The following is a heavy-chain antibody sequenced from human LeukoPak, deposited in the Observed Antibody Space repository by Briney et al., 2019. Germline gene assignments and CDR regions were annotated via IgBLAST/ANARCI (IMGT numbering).Heavy chain of an antibody. J-gene: IGHJ4*02. V-gene: IGHV3-33*01. CDR3: TRYNNDHFDY. Sequence: GGTLRLSYAGSGFTFGGYGMHWFRQTPGKGLEWVAVIAYDGSRAFYADSVKGRFTISRDNSKNTMSVQMDDLRAEDTAVYYCTRYNNDHFDYWGQGTLVTVSS. CDR2: IAYDGSRA. D-gene: IGHD1-14*01. CDR1: GFTFGGYG.